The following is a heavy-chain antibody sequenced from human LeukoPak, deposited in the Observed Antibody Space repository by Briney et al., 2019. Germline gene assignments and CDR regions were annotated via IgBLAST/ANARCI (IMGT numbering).Heavy chain of an antibody. CDR1: GFTFSNAW. V-gene: IGHV3-15*01. J-gene: IGHJ4*02. D-gene: IGHD3-22*01. Sequence: PGGPLRLSCAASGFTFSNAWMSWVRQAPGKGLEWVGRIKSKTDGGTTDYAAPVKGRFTISRDDSKNTLYLQMNSLKTEDTAVYYCTTGTTNYYDSIHPGGDYWGQGTLVTVSS. CDR2: IKSKTDGGTT. CDR3: TTGTTNYYDSIHPGGDY.